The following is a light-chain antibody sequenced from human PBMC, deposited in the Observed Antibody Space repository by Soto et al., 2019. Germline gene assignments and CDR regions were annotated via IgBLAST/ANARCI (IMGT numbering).Light chain of an antibody. CDR3: ISYAGNNIMI. CDR2: EVT. V-gene: IGLV2-8*01. Sequence: QSALTQPPSASGSTGQSVTSSCTGTSSDVGAYKFVSWYQQHPGRAPKLMIYEVTKRPSGVPDRFSGSKSGITASLTVSDLQPDDEADYYCISYAGNNIMIFGGGTKLTVL. J-gene: IGLJ2*01. CDR1: SSDVGAYKF.